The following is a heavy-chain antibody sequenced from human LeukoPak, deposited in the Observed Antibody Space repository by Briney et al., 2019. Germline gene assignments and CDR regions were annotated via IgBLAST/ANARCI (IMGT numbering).Heavy chain of an antibody. CDR3: ARDFESEEWELLPGDY. Sequence: GASVKVSCKASGYTFTSYDINWVRQATGQGLEWMGWMNPNSGNTGYAQKFQGRVTITTDTSTSTAYMELRSLRSDDTAVYYCARDFESEEWELLPGDYWGQGTLVTVSS. J-gene: IGHJ4*02. D-gene: IGHD1-26*01. V-gene: IGHV1-8*03. CDR1: GYTFTSYD. CDR2: MNPNSGNT.